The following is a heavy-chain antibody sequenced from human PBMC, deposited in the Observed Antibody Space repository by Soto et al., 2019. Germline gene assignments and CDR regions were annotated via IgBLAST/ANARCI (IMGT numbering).Heavy chain of an antibody. Sequence: LSLTCTVSGGSISSYYWSWIRQPPGKGLEWIGYIYYSGSTNYNPSLKSRVTISVDTSKNQFSLKLSSVTAADTAVYYCARVGHIAARLNYHYYYGMDVWGQGTTVTVSS. CDR2: IYYSGST. CDR1: GGSISSYY. CDR3: ARVGHIAARLNYHYYYGMDV. V-gene: IGHV4-59*01. D-gene: IGHD6-6*01. J-gene: IGHJ6*02.